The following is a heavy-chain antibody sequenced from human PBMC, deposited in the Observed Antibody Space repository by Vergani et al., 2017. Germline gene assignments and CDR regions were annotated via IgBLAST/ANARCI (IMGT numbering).Heavy chain of an antibody. CDR3: ARHEVAVGRDEYFQH. CDR1: GGSISGSRYY. D-gene: IGHD6-13*01. V-gene: IGHV4-39*01. CDR2: IFHSGNT. J-gene: IGHJ1*01. Sequence: QLHLQESVPGLVKPSETLFLTCSVSGGSISGSRYYWGWIRQSPGKGLEWIGSIFHSGNTYYNPSLRSRLTISVDTSKNQFSLKLYSVTAADTAVYYCARHEVAVGRDEYFQHWGQGTLVTVSS.